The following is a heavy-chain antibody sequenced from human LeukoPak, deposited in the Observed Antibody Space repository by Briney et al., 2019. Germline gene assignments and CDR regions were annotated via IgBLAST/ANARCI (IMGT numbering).Heavy chain of an antibody. J-gene: IGHJ4*02. D-gene: IGHD2-15*01. CDR2: ISYDGSNK. CDR3: ARVYDSGGNVLGY. Sequence: PGGSLRLSCAASGFTFSSYAMHWVRQAPGKGLEWVAVISYDGSNKYYADSVKGRFTISRDNSKNTLYLQMNSLRAEDTAVYYCARVYDSGGNVLGYWGQGTLVTVSS. CDR1: GFTFSSYA. V-gene: IGHV3-30-3*01.